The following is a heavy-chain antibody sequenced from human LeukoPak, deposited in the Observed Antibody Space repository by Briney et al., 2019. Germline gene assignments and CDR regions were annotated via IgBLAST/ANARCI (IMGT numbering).Heavy chain of an antibody. CDR1: GFDYRDYG. V-gene: IGHV3-49*04. D-gene: IGHD3-10*01. J-gene: IGHJ4*02. CDR2: IRSKVYGGTA. CDR3: ARAPEIMVRGIFIPDYFDY. Sequence: QPGRSLRLSCTAPGFDYRDYGMSWVRQGPGKGLEWVGFIRSKVYGGTADYAASGKGRFTISRDDSKTTAYLQMNSLKSEDTAVYYCARAPEIMVRGIFIPDYFDYWGLGTLVTVSS.